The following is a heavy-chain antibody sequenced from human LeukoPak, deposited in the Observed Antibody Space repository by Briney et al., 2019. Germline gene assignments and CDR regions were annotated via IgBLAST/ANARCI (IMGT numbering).Heavy chain of an antibody. D-gene: IGHD3-10*01. Sequence: SETLSLTCAVYGGSFSGYHWSWIRQPPGKGLEWIGEINHSGSTNYSPSLKSRVTISVDTSKNQFSLKLSSVTAADTAVYYCARGVATMVRDHTDYWGLGSLVTVSS. CDR1: GGSFSGYH. J-gene: IGHJ4*02. V-gene: IGHV4-34*01. CDR2: INHSGST. CDR3: ARGVATMVRDHTDY.